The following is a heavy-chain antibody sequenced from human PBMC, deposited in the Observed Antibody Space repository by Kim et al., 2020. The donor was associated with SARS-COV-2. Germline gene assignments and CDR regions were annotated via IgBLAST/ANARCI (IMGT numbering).Heavy chain of an antibody. Sequence: GGSLRLSCAASGFTFDDYAMHWVRQAPGKGLEWVSGISWNSGSIGYADSVKGRFTISRDNAKNSLYLQMNSLRAEDTALYYCAKARGPIAAPDYWGQGTLVTVSS. CDR3: AKARGPIAAPDY. V-gene: IGHV3-9*01. CDR2: ISWNSGSI. J-gene: IGHJ4*02. CDR1: GFTFDDYA. D-gene: IGHD6-6*01.